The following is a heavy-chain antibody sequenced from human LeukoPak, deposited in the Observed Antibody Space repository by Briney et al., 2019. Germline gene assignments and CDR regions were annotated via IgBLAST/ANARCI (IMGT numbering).Heavy chain of an antibody. D-gene: IGHD5-12*01. V-gene: IGHV3-30*03. CDR1: GLTFSRFG. CDR2: ISYDGSTK. Sequence: GGSLRLSCTDSGLTFSRFGMNWVRQAPGKGLDWVALISYDGSTKKYADAVEGRFTISRDNSKDTVYLEMNSLTDQDTAVYYCARDGPWLDYWGQGTLVTVSS. J-gene: IGHJ4*02. CDR3: ARDGPWLDY.